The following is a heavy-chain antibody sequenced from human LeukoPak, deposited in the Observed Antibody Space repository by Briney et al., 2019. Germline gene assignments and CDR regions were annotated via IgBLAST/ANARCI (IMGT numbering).Heavy chain of an antibody. D-gene: IGHD6-19*01. Sequence: ASVKVSCKASGYTFTGYYMHWLRRCPGQALEWMGWINPNSGGTNYAQKFKGRVTMNRDTSISTDYMELSRVRYDEKDVYYCARNIAVDYFDYWGQGTLVTVSS. CDR1: GYTFTGYY. V-gene: IGHV1-2*02. J-gene: IGHJ4*02. CDR2: INPNSGGT. CDR3: ARNIAVDYFDY.